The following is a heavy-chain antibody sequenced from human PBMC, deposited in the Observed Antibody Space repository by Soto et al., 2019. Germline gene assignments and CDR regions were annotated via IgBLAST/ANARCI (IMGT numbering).Heavy chain of an antibody. Sequence: QVQLQESGPGLVKPSETLSLTCTVSGGSISSYYWSWIRQPPGKGLEWIGYIYYSVSTNYNPSLKSRVTISVDTSKNQFSLKLRSVTAADTAVYYCARHGSYSYSTSSLDDWGQGTLVTVSS. V-gene: IGHV4-59*08. D-gene: IGHD6-6*01. J-gene: IGHJ4*02. CDR3: ARHGSYSYSTSSLDD. CDR1: GGSISSYY. CDR2: IYYSVST.